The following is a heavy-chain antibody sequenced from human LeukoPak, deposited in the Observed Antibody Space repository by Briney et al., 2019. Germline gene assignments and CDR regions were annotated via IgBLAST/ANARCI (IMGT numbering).Heavy chain of an antibody. V-gene: IGHV4-39*07. J-gene: IGHJ4*02. CDR3: ARDLVSGWYNY. Sequence: PSETLSLTCTVSGGFVSSGSYYWSWIRQPPGKGLEWIGSIYHSGSTYYNPSLKSRVTISVDTSKNQFSLKLSSVTAADTAVYYCARDLVSGWYNYWGQGTLVTVSS. CDR1: GGFVSSGSYY. CDR2: IYHSGST. D-gene: IGHD6-19*01.